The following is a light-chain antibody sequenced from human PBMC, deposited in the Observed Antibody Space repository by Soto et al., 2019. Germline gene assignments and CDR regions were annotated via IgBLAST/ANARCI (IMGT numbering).Light chain of an antibody. CDR3: CSYGGRILVI. J-gene: IGLJ2*01. CDR2: AVS. CDR1: SSDVGGYEY. V-gene: IGLV2-14*01. Sequence: QSAVTQPASVSGSPGQSITISCTGTSSDVGGYEYVSWYQQYPGKAPRLLIYAVSNRPSGVSDRFSGSKSGNTASLTISGLQAEDEADYYCCSYGGRILVIFGEGTKLTVL.